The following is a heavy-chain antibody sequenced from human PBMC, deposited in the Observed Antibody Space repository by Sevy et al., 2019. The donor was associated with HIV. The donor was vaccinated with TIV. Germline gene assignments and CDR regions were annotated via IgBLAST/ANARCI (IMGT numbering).Heavy chain of an antibody. V-gene: IGHV1-69*06. CDR3: AIVGATTGYYYYMDV. D-gene: IGHD1-26*01. CDR1: GGTFSSYA. Sequence: ASVKVSCKASGGTFSSYAISWVRQAPGQGLEWMGGIIPIFGTANYEQKFQGRVTITADKSTSTAYMELSSLRSEDTAVYYCAIVGATTGYYYYMDVWGKGTTVTVSS. CDR2: IIPIFGTA. J-gene: IGHJ6*03.